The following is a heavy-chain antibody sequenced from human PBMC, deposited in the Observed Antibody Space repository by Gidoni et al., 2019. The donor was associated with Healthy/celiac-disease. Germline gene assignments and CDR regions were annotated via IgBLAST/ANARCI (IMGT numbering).Heavy chain of an antibody. D-gene: IGHD4-17*01. CDR3: TRRAVTGN. CDR2: IRSKANSYAT. V-gene: IGHV3-73*02. Sequence: EVQLVESGGGLVQPGGCLTLSCAASGFTFSGSAMHWVRQASGKGLEWVGRIRSKANSYATAYAASVKGRFTISRDDSKNTVYLQMNSLKTEDTAVYYCTRRAVTGNWGQGTLVTVSS. J-gene: IGHJ4*02. CDR1: GFTFSGSA.